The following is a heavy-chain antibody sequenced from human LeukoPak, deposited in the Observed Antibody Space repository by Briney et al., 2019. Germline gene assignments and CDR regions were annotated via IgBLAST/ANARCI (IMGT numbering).Heavy chain of an antibody. J-gene: IGHJ4*02. Sequence: ASVKVSCKASGYTFTSYAMYWVRQAPGQRLEWMGWINTGNGNTKYSQKFQGRVTITRDTSASTAYMELSSLRSEDTAVYYCARTPENYGEGLGYWGQGTLVTVSS. CDR2: INTGNGNT. D-gene: IGHD4-17*01. CDR3: ARTPENYGEGLGY. V-gene: IGHV1-3*04. CDR1: GYTFTSYA.